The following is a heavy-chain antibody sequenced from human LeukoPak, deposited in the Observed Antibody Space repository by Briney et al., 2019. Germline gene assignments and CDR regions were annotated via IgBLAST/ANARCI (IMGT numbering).Heavy chain of an antibody. J-gene: IGHJ4*02. Sequence: GGSLRLSCAASGFTFSTYGMTWVRQAPGKGLGWVSAISGNAAATFYADSVKGRFTISRDNSKTTLYLQMNSLRAEDTAVYYCARDLAVAGTWLPYFDYWGQGTMVTVSS. D-gene: IGHD6-19*01. V-gene: IGHV3-23*01. CDR3: ARDLAVAGTWLPYFDY. CDR1: GFTFSTYG. CDR2: ISGNAAAT.